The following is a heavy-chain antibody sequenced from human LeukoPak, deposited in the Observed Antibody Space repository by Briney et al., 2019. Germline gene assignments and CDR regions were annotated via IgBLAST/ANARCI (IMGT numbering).Heavy chain of an antibody. D-gene: IGHD3-22*01. CDR1: GFTFSSYS. Sequence: PGGSLRLSCAASGFTFSSYSMNWVRQAPGKGLEWVSSISSSSSYIYYADSVKGRFTISRDNAKNSLYLQMNSLRAEDTAVHYCARGYYYDSSGYPHGPAFDPWGQGTLVTVSS. CDR3: ARGYYYDSSGYPHGPAFDP. V-gene: IGHV3-21*01. J-gene: IGHJ5*02. CDR2: ISSSSSYI.